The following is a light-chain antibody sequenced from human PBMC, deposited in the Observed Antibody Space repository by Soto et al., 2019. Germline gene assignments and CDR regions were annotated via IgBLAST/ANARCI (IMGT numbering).Light chain of an antibody. CDR2: ATS. CDR1: QGITNF. CDR3: QKYNSVPGT. V-gene: IGKV1-27*01. Sequence: DIQMTQSPSSLSASVGDRVTITCRASQGITNFLAWYQQKPGKVPKLLIYATSTLQSGVPSRFSGSGSGTDFTITISSLQPEDVATYYCQKYNSVPGTSVRGTKVVIK. J-gene: IGKJ1*01.